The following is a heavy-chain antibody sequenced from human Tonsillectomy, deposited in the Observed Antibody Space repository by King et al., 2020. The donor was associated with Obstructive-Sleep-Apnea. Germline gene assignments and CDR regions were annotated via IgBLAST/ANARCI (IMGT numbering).Heavy chain of an antibody. J-gene: IGHJ4*02. V-gene: IGHV1-46*01. CDR2: INPSGGST. Sequence: QLVQSGAEVKKPGASVKVSCKASGYTFTSYYMHWVRQAPGQGLEWMGIINPSGGSTSYAQKFQGRVTMTRDKSTSTVYMGLSSLRSEDTAVYYCASGGSSGWLFDDWGQGTLVTVSS. CDR1: GYTFTSYY. CDR3: ASGGSSGWLFDD. D-gene: IGHD6-19*01.